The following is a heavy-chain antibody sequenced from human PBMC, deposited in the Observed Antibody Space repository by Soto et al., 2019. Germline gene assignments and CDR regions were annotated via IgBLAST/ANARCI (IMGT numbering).Heavy chain of an antibody. J-gene: IGHJ4*02. CDR1: GGSIHSYW. CDR2: VYSSGTT. D-gene: IGHD3-10*01. V-gene: IGHV4-4*07. Sequence: QVQLQESGPGLVKPSETLSLTCSVSGGSIHSYWRSWIRQPAGKGLEWIGRVYSSGTTDYNHSLNSRATLSVETSKNQFSLKLRSVTAADTAVYYCARDIGSYAYGEGYWGQGIQVTVSS. CDR3: ARDIGSYAYGEGY.